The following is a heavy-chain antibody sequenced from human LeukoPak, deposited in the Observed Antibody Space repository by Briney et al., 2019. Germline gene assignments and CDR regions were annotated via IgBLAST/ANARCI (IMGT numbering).Heavy chain of an antibody. D-gene: IGHD2-15*01. CDR2: INPNSGGT. Sequence: ASVTVSCKASGYTFTGYYMHWVRQAPGQGLEWMGRINPNSGGTNYAQKFQGRVTMTRDTSISTAYMELSRLRSDDTAVYYCARDRVGCSGGSCYPSDYYYGMDVWGQGTTVTVSS. CDR3: ARDRVGCSGGSCYPSDYYYGMDV. J-gene: IGHJ6*02. V-gene: IGHV1-2*06. CDR1: GYTFTGYY.